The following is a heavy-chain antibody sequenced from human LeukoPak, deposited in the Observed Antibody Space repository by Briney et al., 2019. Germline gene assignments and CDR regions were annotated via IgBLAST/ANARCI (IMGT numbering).Heavy chain of an antibody. D-gene: IGHD1-26*01. CDR3: TRESGAFSPFGF. V-gene: IGHV4-4*02. J-gene: IGHJ4*02. CDR1: GGSILSTNW. Sequence: PSETLSLTCAVSGGSILSTNWWSWVRQPPGKGLEWIGEVHLNGATNYNPSVEGRVTMSIDKPKNHLSLEVISVTAADTAMYYCTRESGAFSPFGFWGQGTLVTVSS. CDR2: VHLNGAT.